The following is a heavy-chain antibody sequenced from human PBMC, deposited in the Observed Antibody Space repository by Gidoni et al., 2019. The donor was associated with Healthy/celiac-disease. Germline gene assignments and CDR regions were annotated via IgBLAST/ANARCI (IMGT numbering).Heavy chain of an antibody. CDR1: GFTVSSNY. CDR2: IYSGGST. CDR3: ARVTRMRGANWFDP. Sequence: EVQLVESGGGLIQPGGSLRLSCAASGFTVSSNYMSWVRQAPGKGLEWVSVIYSGGSTYYADSVKGRFTISRDNSKNTLYLQMNSLRAEDTAVYYCARVTRMRGANWFDPWGQGTLVTVSS. J-gene: IGHJ5*02. V-gene: IGHV3-53*01. D-gene: IGHD2-8*01.